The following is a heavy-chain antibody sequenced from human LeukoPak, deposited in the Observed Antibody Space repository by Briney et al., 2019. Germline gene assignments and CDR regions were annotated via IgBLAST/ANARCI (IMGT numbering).Heavy chain of an antibody. V-gene: IGHV1-69*05. J-gene: IGHJ6*03. Sequence: GASVKVSCKASGGTFSSYAISWVRQAPGQGLEWMGGIIPIFGTANYAQKFQGRVTITTDESTSTAYMELSSLRSEDTAVYYCARDILDTPGIAAAGKVAPYYYYMDVWGKGTTVTVSS. CDR3: ARDILDTPGIAAAGKVAPYYYYMDV. CDR2: IIPIFGTA. D-gene: IGHD6-13*01. CDR1: GGTFSSYA.